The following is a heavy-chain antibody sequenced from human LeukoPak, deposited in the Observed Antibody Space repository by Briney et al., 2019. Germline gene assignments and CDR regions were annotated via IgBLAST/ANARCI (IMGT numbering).Heavy chain of an antibody. CDR2: MNPNSGNT. CDR3: ARGSYLIVVPAAILHNWFDP. Sequence: ASVKVSCKASGYTFTSYDINWVRQATGQGLEWMGWMNPNSGNTGYAQKFQGRVTMTRHTSISTAYMELSSLRSEDTAVYYCARGSYLIVVPAAILHNWFDPWGQGTLGTVSS. J-gene: IGHJ5*02. V-gene: IGHV1-8*01. D-gene: IGHD2-2*02. CDR1: GYTFTSYD.